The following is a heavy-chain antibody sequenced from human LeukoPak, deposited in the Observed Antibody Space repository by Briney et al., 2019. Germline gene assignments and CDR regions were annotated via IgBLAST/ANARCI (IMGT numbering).Heavy chain of an antibody. CDR2: INPNNDAT. J-gene: IGHJ4*02. D-gene: IGHD3-22*01. Sequence: ASVKVSCKASGYIFTGYYTHWVRQAPGQGREWVGRINPNNDATNYAQKFQGRVTMTRDTSINTAYMELSRLRSDDTAVYYCARTYYYDSSGHFDYWGQGTLVTVSS. V-gene: IGHV1-2*06. CDR3: ARTYYYDSSGHFDY. CDR1: GYIFTGYY.